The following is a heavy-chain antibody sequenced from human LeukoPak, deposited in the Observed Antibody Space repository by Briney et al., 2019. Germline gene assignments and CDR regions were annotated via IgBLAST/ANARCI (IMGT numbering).Heavy chain of an antibody. CDR3: TRDQTPYY. V-gene: IGHV3-49*04. CDR2: IRSKVYGGTP. CDR1: GFTFGDYA. Sequence: GSLRLSCTASGFTFGDYALTWVRQAPGKGLEWVGFIRSKVYGGTPEYAASVKGRFTISRDDSKGIAYLQMNSLKTEDKAVYYCTRDQTPYYWGQGTLVTVSS. J-gene: IGHJ4*02.